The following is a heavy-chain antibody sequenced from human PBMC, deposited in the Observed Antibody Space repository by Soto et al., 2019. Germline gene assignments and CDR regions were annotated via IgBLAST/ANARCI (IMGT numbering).Heavy chain of an antibody. Sequence: PGESLKISCKGSGYSFTSYWISWVRQMPGKGLEWMGRIDPSDSYTNYSPSFQGHVTISADKSISTAYLQWSSLKASDTAMYYCAIPAEYGSGSYLAPNYYYYGMDVWGQGTKVTVFS. CDR1: GYSFTSYW. J-gene: IGHJ6*02. V-gene: IGHV5-10-1*01. CDR3: AIPAEYGSGSYLAPNYYYYGMDV. D-gene: IGHD3-10*01. CDR2: IDPSDSYT.